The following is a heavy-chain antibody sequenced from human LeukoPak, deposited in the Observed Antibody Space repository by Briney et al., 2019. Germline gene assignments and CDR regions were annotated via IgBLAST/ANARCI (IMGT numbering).Heavy chain of an antibody. J-gene: IGHJ5*02. CDR3: AREIGELYRWFDP. CDR1: GGTFSSYA. V-gene: IGHV1-69*13. D-gene: IGHD3-10*01. CDR2: IIPIFGTA. Sequence: ASVKVSCKASGGTFSSYAISWVRQAPGQGLEWMGGIIPIFGTANYAQKFQGRVTITADESTSTAYMELSSLRSEDTAVYYCAREIGELYRWFDPWGQGTLVTVSS.